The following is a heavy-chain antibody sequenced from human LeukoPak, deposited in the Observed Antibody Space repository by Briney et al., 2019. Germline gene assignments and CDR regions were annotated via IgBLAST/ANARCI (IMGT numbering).Heavy chain of an antibody. CDR1: GVSISSGSYY. J-gene: IGHJ5*02. Sequence: SETLSLTCTVSGVSISSGSYYWSWIRQPAGKGLEWIGRIYTSGSTNYNPSLKSRVTISVDTSKNQFSLKLSSVTAADTAVYYCARDWGGSTPRWFDPWGQGTLVTVSS. CDR2: IYTSGST. CDR3: ARDWGGSTPRWFDP. V-gene: IGHV4-61*02. D-gene: IGHD1-26*01.